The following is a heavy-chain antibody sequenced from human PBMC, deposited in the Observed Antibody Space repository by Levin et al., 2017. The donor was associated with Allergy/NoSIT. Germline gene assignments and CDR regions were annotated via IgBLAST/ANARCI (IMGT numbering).Heavy chain of an antibody. CDR3: AGSDYFDY. Sequence: GGSLRLSCVASGFTFSRYWMHWVRQAPGKGLVWVSRISSDESTTNYADSVKGRFTISRDNAKNTLYLQMNSLRAEDTAVYYCAGSDYFDYWGQGTLVSVSS. V-gene: IGHV3-74*01. CDR2: ISSDESTT. J-gene: IGHJ4*02. D-gene: IGHD2-15*01. CDR1: GFTFSRYW.